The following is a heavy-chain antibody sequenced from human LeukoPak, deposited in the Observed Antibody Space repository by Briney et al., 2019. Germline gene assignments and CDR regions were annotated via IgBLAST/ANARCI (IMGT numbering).Heavy chain of an antibody. D-gene: IGHD2-21*02. CDR2: ISSSGSYI. V-gene: IGHV3-21*01. CDR1: GFTFSNFA. CDR3: ASRNQYCGGDCFWAFDI. Sequence: PGGSLRLSCAASGFTFSNFAMNWVRQAPGKGLEWVASISSSGSYIYYADSVKGRFTISRDNAKNSLYLQMNSLRAEDTAVYYCASRNQYCGGDCFWAFDIWGQGTMVTVSS. J-gene: IGHJ3*02.